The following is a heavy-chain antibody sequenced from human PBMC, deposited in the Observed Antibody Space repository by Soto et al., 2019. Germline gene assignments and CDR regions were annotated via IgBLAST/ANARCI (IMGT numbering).Heavy chain of an antibody. J-gene: IGHJ4*02. V-gene: IGHV4-39*01. D-gene: IGHD6-13*01. CDR1: GGSISSSSYY. Sequence: QLQLQESGPGLVKPSETLSLTCTVSGGSISSSSYYWGWIRQPPGKGLEWIGSIYYSGSTYYNPSLKSRVTISVDTSKNQFSLKLSSVTAADTAVYYCARLILIAAAGTGDLDYWGQGTLVTVSS. CDR3: ARLILIAAAGTGDLDY. CDR2: IYYSGST.